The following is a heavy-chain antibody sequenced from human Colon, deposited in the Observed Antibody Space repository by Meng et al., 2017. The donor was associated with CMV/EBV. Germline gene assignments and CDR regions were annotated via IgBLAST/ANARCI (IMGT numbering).Heavy chain of an antibody. CDR2: ISHDGTKK. CDR1: GFTFSAFP. D-gene: IGHD4-11*01. V-gene: IGHV3-30*04. Sequence: GESLKISCAASGFTFSAFPIHWVRQAPGKGLEWVAIISHDGTKKYYAESVKGRFSLSRDHSQNTVNMNMNSLRGDDTAVYYCARASNSSFDPWGQGTLVTVSS. CDR3: ARASNSSFDP. J-gene: IGHJ5*02.